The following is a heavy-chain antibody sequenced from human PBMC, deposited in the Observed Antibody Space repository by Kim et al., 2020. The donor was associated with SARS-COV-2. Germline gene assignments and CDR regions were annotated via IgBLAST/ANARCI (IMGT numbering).Heavy chain of an antibody. Sequence: SETLSLTCTVSGGSIRSNNYYWGWIRQAPGKGLEWIGSIYYGGSTYYNPSLKSRVTISVDTSKNQFSLRLSSVTAADSAVYFCARLTGVIIMWDYYYYYMDVWGKGTTVIVSS. CDR1: GGSIRSNNYY. D-gene: IGHD3-3*01. CDR2: IYYGGST. V-gene: IGHV4-39*01. CDR3: ARLTGVIIMWDYYYYYMDV. J-gene: IGHJ6*03.